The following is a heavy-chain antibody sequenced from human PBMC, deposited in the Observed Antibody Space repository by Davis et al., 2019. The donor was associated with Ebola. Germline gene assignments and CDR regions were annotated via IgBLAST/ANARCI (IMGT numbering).Heavy chain of an antibody. J-gene: IGHJ5*02. D-gene: IGHD3-22*01. CDR3: AREGRSGYSNWFGP. Sequence: MPSETLSLTCAVYGGSFSGYYWSWIRQPPGKGLEWIGEINHSGRTNYNPSLKSRVTISVDTSKNQFSLKMSSVTAADTAVYYCAREGRSGYSNWFGPWGQGTLVTVSS. CDR2: INHSGRT. V-gene: IGHV4-34*01. CDR1: GGSFSGYY.